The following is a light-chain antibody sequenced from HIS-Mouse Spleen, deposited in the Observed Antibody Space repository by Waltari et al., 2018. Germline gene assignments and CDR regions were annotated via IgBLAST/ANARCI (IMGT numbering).Light chain of an antibody. CDR2: KDS. CDR1: ALPKQY. Sequence: SYELTQPPSVSVSPGQTARITCSGDALPKQYAYWYQQKPGQAPVLGIYKDSERPSGIPDRFSGSSSGTTVTLTISGVQAEDEADYYCQSADSSGTYRVFGGGTKLTVL. CDR3: QSADSSGTYRV. V-gene: IGLV3-25*03. J-gene: IGLJ3*02.